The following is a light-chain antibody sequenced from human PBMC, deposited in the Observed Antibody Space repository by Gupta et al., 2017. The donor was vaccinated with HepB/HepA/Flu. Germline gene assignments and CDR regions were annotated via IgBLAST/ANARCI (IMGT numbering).Light chain of an antibody. CDR2: DVN. CDR1: SSDVGSYNY. CDR3: SQYTNRPCL. J-gene: IGLJ1*01. V-gene: IGLV2-11*01. Sequence: QSALTQPPSVSGSPGQTVTISCTGSSSDVGSYNYLSWYQQRPGEAPKLIIYDVNRRPSGVPDRFSGSKSDKTASLTISGLQPEDECYYHCSQYTNRPCLFGAGTKVTVL.